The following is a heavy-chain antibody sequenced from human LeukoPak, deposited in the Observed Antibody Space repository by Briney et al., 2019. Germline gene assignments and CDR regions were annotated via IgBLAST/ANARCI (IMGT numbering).Heavy chain of an antibody. V-gene: IGHV3-53*01. J-gene: IGHJ5*02. CDR2: NSGGST. CDR3: ARDSWTA. D-gene: IGHD3/OR15-3a*01. CDR1: AFSVGSNY. Sequence: TGGSLRLSCAASAFSVGSNYMTWVRQAPGKGLEWVSLNSGGSTYYADSVKGRSTISRDNSKNTLYLQMNSLRAEDTAVYYCARDSWTAWGQGTLVTVSS.